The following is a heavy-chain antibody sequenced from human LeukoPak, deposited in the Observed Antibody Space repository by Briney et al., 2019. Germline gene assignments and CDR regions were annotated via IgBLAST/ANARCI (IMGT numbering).Heavy chain of an antibody. J-gene: IGHJ4*02. Sequence: SETLSLTCTVSGYSISSGYYWGWIRQPPGKGLEWIGSIYYSGSTYYNPSLKSRVTISVDTSKNQFSLKLSSVTAADTAVYYCARSPDTAMVYFDYWGQGTLVTVSS. V-gene: IGHV4-38-2*02. CDR1: GYSISSGYY. CDR3: ARSPDTAMVYFDY. CDR2: IYYSGST. D-gene: IGHD5-18*01.